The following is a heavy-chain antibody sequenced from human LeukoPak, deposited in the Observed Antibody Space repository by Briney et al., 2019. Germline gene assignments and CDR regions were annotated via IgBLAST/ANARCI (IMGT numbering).Heavy chain of an antibody. D-gene: IGHD1-26*01. J-gene: IGHJ4*02. CDR3: VREVGVALDY. V-gene: IGHV3-30-3*01. Sequence: GGSLRLSCAASGFTFSSHPIHWVRQAPGKGLEWVAVISHDGSNKYYADSVKGRFTISRDNSKNTLYLQMNSLRAEDTAVYYCVREVGVALDYWGQGTLVTVAS. CDR2: ISHDGSNK. CDR1: GFTFSSHP.